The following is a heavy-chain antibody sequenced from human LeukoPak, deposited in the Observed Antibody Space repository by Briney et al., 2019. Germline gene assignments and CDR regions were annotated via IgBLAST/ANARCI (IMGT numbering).Heavy chain of an antibody. Sequence: ASVKVSCKASGGTFSSYAISWVRQAPGQGLEWMGRIIPILGIANYAQKFQGRVTITADKSTSTAYMELSGLRSEDTAVYYCARDRGGYYYDSSGYYPYFDYWGQGTLVTVSS. V-gene: IGHV1-69*04. J-gene: IGHJ4*02. CDR2: IIPILGIA. CDR1: GGTFSSYA. D-gene: IGHD3-22*01. CDR3: ARDRGGYYYDSSGYYPYFDY.